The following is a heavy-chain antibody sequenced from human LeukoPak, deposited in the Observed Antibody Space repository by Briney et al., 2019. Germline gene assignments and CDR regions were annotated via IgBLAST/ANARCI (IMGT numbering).Heavy chain of an antibody. CDR2: IYPGDSDT. CDR3: ARGVVPAAIDRFDP. CDR1: GYSFTSYW. J-gene: IGHJ5*02. Sequence: GESLKISCKGSGYSFTSYWIGWVREMPGEGLEWMGIIYPGDSDTRYSPSFQGQVTISADKSISTAYLQWSSLKASDTAMYYCARGVVPAAIDRFDPWGQGTLVAVSS. V-gene: IGHV5-51*01. D-gene: IGHD2-2*02.